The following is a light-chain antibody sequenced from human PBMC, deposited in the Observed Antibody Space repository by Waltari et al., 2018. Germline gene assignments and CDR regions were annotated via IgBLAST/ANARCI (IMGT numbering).Light chain of an antibody. Sequence: DIQMTQSPSTLSASVGDRVTIPCRASQSISSWLAWYQQKPGKAPKLLIYKASSLESGVPSRFSGSGSGTEFTLTISSLQPDDFATYYCQQYNSYSGLAFGQGTKLEIK. V-gene: IGKV1-5*03. CDR2: KAS. CDR3: QQYNSYSGLA. J-gene: IGKJ2*01. CDR1: QSISSW.